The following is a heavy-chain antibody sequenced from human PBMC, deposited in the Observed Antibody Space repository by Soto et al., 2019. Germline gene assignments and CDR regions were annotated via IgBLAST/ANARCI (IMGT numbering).Heavy chain of an antibody. CDR3: AATPYYYDSSGYYQGAFDI. CDR1: GYGFTSYW. CDR2: IDPSDSYT. V-gene: IGHV5-10-1*01. Sequence: GESLKISCKGSGYGFTSYWISWVRQMPGKGLEWMGRIDPSDSYTNYSPSFQGHVTISADKSISTAYLQWSSLKASDTAMYYCAATPYYYDSSGYYQGAFDIWGQGTMVTVSS. J-gene: IGHJ3*02. D-gene: IGHD3-22*01.